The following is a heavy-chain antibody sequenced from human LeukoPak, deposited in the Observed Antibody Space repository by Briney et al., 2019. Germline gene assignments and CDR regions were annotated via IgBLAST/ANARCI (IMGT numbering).Heavy chain of an antibody. CDR2: IYDSGST. J-gene: IGHJ6*02. CDR1: GGSIRSSYYY. Sequence: PSETLSLTCTVSGGSIRSSYYYWGWIRQPPGKGLEWIGSIYDSGSTYYNPSLKSRVTISVDTSKNQFSLKLSSVTAADTAVYYCARNKRAPASPYYYGSGSYYGMDVWGQGTTVTVSS. V-gene: IGHV4-39*01. CDR3: ARNKRAPASPYYYGSGSYYGMDV. D-gene: IGHD3-10*01.